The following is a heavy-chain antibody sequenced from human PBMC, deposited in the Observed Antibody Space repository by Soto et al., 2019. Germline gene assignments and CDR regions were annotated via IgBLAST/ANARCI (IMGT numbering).Heavy chain of an antibody. V-gene: IGHV4-61*01. D-gene: IGHD3-3*01. CDR2: IYYSGST. J-gene: IGHJ5*02. CDR1: GGSVSSGSYY. Sequence: QVQLQDSGPGLVKPSETLSLTCTVSGGSVSSGSYYWSWIRQPPGKGLEWIGYIYYSGSTNYNPSLKSRVTISVDPSKNQLSLRLSSVTAADTAVYYCARSKRVGAKDWFDPWGQGTLVTVSS. CDR3: ARSKRVGAKDWFDP.